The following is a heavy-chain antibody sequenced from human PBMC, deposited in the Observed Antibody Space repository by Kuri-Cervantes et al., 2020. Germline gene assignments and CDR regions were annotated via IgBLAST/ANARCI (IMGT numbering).Heavy chain of an antibody. V-gene: IGHV4-61*08. CDR1: GGSISSGGYY. D-gene: IGHD1-14*01. J-gene: IGHJ4*02. CDR2: IYYSGST. Sequence: SETLSLTCTVSGGSISSGGYYWSWIRQHPGKGLEWIGYIYYSGSTNYNPSLKSRVTISVDTSKNQFSLKLNSVTAADAAVYFCARYRRGEGKGFDYWGQGTLVTVSS. CDR3: ARYRRGEGKGFDY.